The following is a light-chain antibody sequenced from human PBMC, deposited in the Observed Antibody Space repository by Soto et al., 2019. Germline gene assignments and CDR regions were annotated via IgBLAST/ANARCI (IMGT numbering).Light chain of an antibody. CDR3: QQRDIWPWT. CDR2: DAS. V-gene: IGKV3-11*01. Sequence: EIVLTQSPATLSLSPGERATLSCWASQSVNRYLVWYQQKPGQAPRLLMYDASKRATGIPARFSGSGSGTGFTLTISSLEPEDFAVYYCQQRDIWPWTFGQGTKV. CDR1: QSVNRY. J-gene: IGKJ1*01.